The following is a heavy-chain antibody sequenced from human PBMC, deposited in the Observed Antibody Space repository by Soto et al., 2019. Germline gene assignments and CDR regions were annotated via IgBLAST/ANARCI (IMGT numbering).Heavy chain of an antibody. D-gene: IGHD4-17*01. Sequence: SETLSLTCTVSGGSISVRNYYWGWIRQPPGKGLEWIGIIYYTGNTYYNPSLKSRVTISSDTSKNQFSLKLTSVTATDTAVYFCARKGWLGDYGDYGIDYWGQGTLVTVSS. J-gene: IGHJ4*02. CDR1: GGSISVRNYY. CDR3: ARKGWLGDYGDYGIDY. V-gene: IGHV4-39*01. CDR2: IYYTGNT.